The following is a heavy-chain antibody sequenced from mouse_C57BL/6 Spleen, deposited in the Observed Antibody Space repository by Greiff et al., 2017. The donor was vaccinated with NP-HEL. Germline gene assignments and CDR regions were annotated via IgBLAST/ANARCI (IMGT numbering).Heavy chain of an antibody. CDR1: GYTFTDYE. J-gene: IGHJ3*01. V-gene: IGHV1-15*01. Sequence: QVQLQQSGAELVRPGASVTLSCKASGYTFTDYEMHWVKQTPVHGLEWIGAIDPETGGTAYNQKFKGKAILTADKSSSTAYMELRSLTSEDSAVYYRTRRVTGWFAYWGQGTLVTVSA. CDR2: IDPETGGT. CDR3: TRRVTGWFAY. D-gene: IGHD4-1*01.